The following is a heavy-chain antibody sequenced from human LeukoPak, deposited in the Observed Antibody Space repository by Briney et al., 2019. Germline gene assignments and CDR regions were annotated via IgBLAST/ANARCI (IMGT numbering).Heavy chain of an antibody. CDR3: AIDQYCSGGSCYSDY. D-gene: IGHD2-15*01. J-gene: IGHJ4*02. CDR2: ISSSSSYI. V-gene: IGHV3-21*01. Sequence: GGSLRLSCAASGFTFSSYSMNWVRQAPGEGLEWVPSISSSSSYIYYADSVKGRFTISRDNSKNTLYLQMNSLRAEDTAVYYCAIDQYCSGGSCYSDYWGQGTLVTVSS. CDR1: GFTFSSYS.